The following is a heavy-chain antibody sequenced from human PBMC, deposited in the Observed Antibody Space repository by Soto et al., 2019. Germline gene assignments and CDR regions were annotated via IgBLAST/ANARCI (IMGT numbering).Heavy chain of an antibody. CDR1: GYTFTSYV. J-gene: IGHJ4*02. Sequence: ASVKVSCKASGYTFTSYVMHWVRQAPGQRLEWMGWINAGNGNTKYSQKFQGRVTITRDTSASTAYMELSSLRSEDTAVYYCARDGVTGTTLYYFDYWGQGTLVTVSS. CDR3: ARDGVTGTTLYYFDY. D-gene: IGHD1-7*01. V-gene: IGHV1-3*01. CDR2: INAGNGNT.